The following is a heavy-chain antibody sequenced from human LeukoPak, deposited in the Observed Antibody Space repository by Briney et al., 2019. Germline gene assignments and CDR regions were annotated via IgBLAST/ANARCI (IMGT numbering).Heavy chain of an antibody. CDR3: ARSLIADGAFDI. Sequence: PGGSLRLSCAASGFTFTTYTMNWVRQAPGKGLEWVSDISSSGSYIDYADSVKGRFTISRENARNPLFLQMSSLRVEDTAVYYCARSLIADGAFDIWGQGTMVTVSS. D-gene: IGHD2-21*01. V-gene: IGHV3-21*01. CDR1: GFTFTTYT. CDR2: ISSSGSYI. J-gene: IGHJ3*02.